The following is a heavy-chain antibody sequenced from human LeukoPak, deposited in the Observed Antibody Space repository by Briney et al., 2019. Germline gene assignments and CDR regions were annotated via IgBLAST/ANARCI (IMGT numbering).Heavy chain of an antibody. J-gene: IGHJ4*02. V-gene: IGHV1-2*02. CDR2: INPNSGGT. D-gene: IGHD3-10*01. Sequence: ASVKVSCKASGYTFSSYYMHWVRQAPGQGLEWMGWINPNSGGTNYAQKFQGRVTMTRDTSISTAYMELSRLRSDDTALYYCAKDRFGWLATWVDYWGQGTLVTVSS. CDR3: AKDRFGWLATWVDY. CDR1: GYTFSSYY.